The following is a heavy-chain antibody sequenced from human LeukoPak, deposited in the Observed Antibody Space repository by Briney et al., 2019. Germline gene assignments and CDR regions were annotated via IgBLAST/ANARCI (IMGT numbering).Heavy chain of an antibody. CDR2: IYSGGST. V-gene: IGHV3-66*01. Sequence: GGSLRLSCAASGFTLRSNYMSWVRQAPGKGLEWVSDIYSGGSTYYADSVKGRFTISRDNSKNTLYLQMNSLRAENTAVYYCARERVVRGVISAFDYWGQGTLVTVSS. CDR3: ARERVVRGVISAFDY. D-gene: IGHD3-10*01. CDR1: GFTLRSNY. J-gene: IGHJ4*02.